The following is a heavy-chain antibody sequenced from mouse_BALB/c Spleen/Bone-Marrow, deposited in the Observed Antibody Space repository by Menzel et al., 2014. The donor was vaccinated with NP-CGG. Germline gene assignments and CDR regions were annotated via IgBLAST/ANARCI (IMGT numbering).Heavy chain of an antibody. CDR1: GFTFSYYT. Sequence: DVHLVESGGGLVQPGGSLKLSCAASGFTFSYYTMSWVRQTPEKRLEWVAYISNGGSTTYHPDTVKGRFTISRDNAENTLYLQMSSLKSEDTAMYYCARDGYDVGGALDYWGQGTSVTVSS. J-gene: IGHJ4*01. D-gene: IGHD2-2*01. CDR3: ARDGYDVGGALDY. CDR2: ISNGGSTT. V-gene: IGHV5-12-2*01.